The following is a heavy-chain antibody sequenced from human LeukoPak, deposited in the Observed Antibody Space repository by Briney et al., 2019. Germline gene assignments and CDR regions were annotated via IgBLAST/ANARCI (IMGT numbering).Heavy chain of an antibody. CDR3: AKGSVPIISSSYFDY. J-gene: IGHJ4*02. V-gene: IGHV3-23*01. CDR1: GFTFRSYA. Sequence: GGSLRLSCAACGFTFRSYAMNWVRQAPGKGLEWVSVISGSGTNTYYADSVKGRFTISRDNSKNTLCLQMHSLRAEDTAVYYCAKGSVPIISSSYFDYWGQGTLVTVSS. D-gene: IGHD6-13*01. CDR2: ISGSGTNT.